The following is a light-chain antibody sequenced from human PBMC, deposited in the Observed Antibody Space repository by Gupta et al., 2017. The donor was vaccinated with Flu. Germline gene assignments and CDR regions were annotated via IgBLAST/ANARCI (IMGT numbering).Light chain of an antibody. CDR1: SNDVGSYNL. J-gene: IGLJ3*02. Sequence: QSALTQPASVSGSPGQSITISCTGTSNDVGSYNLVSWYQQHPGKVPKLMIYENKKRPSGVSNRFSGSKPGNTASLTISGLQAEDEADYYCCSYATASWVFGGGTKVTVL. V-gene: IGLV2-23*01. CDR2: ENK. CDR3: CSYATASWV.